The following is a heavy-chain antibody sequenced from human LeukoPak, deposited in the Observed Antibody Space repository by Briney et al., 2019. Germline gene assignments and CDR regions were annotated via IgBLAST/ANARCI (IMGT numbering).Heavy chain of an antibody. D-gene: IGHD6-13*01. J-gene: IGHJ3*02. V-gene: IGHV3-66*01. CDR1: GFTVSSNY. CDR3: ARGWYSHAFDI. Sequence: PGGSLRLSCAASGFTVSSNYMSWVRQAPGKGLEWVSVIYSGGSTYYADSVKGRFTISRDNSKNTLYLQMNSLRAEDTAVYYCARGWYSHAFDIWGQGTMVTVSS. CDR2: IYSGGST.